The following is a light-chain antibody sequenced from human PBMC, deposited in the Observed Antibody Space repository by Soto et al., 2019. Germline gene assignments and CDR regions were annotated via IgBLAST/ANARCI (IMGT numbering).Light chain of an antibody. J-gene: IGKJ1*01. CDR1: QSISGW. Sequence: DIQMTQSPSTLSASVGDRVTITCRASQSISGWLAWYQQKPGKAPKLLIFDVSSLERGVPSRFSGSGSGTEFTLTISSLQPEDFAVYYCQQYNNWPWTFGQGTKVDIK. CDR3: QQYNNWPWT. CDR2: DVS. V-gene: IGKV1-5*01.